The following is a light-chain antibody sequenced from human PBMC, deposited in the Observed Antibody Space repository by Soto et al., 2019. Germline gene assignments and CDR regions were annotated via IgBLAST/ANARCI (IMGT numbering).Light chain of an antibody. CDR3: QEYGGSSLYA. Sequence: EIVLTQSPDTLSLSPGERATLSCRASQIVDSRYFAWYQQKPGQPPRLLIFATSSRASGIPERFSGSVSEPVFTLTIGRLEHDDFAVYYCQEYGGSSLYALGPGTKLESK. CDR1: QIVDSRY. V-gene: IGKV3-20*01. J-gene: IGKJ2*01. CDR2: ATS.